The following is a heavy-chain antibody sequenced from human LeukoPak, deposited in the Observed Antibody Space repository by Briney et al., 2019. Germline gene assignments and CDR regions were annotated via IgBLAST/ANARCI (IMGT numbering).Heavy chain of an antibody. D-gene: IGHD2-21*02. CDR3: ARSIALTAIGGVWFDP. J-gene: IGHJ5*02. CDR1: GYSISSGYY. V-gene: IGHV4-38-2*02. Sequence: SETLSLTCTVSGYSISSGYYWGWIRQPPGKGLEWIGSIYHSGSTYYNPSLKSRVTISVDTSKNQFSLKLSSVTAADTAVYYCARSIALTAIGGVWFDPWGQGTLVTVSS. CDR2: IYHSGST.